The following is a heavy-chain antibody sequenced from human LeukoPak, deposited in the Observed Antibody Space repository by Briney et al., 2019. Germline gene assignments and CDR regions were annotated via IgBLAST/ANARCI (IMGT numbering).Heavy chain of an antibody. J-gene: IGHJ5*02. Sequence: ASVKVSCKASGYTFTSYGISWVRQATGQGLEWMGWMNPNSGNTGYAQKFQGRVTMTRNTSISTAYMELSSLRSKDTAVYYCARGFYDYGDYGGNWFDPWGQGTLVTVSS. CDR1: GYTFTSYG. D-gene: IGHD4-17*01. CDR2: MNPNSGNT. CDR3: ARGFYDYGDYGGNWFDP. V-gene: IGHV1-8*01.